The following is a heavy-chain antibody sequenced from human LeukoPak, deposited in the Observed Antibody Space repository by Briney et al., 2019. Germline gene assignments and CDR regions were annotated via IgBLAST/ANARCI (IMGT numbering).Heavy chain of an antibody. CDR3: ARGPDYYDSSGYLKY. CDR2: IIPIFGTA. V-gene: IGHV1-69*05. J-gene: IGHJ4*02. CDR1: GGTFSGYA. Sequence: ASVKVSCKASGGTFSGYAISWVRQAPGQGLEWMGGIIPIFGTANYAQKFQGRVTITTDESTSTAYMELSSLRSEDTAVYYCARGPDYYDSSGYLKYWGQGTLVTVSS. D-gene: IGHD3-22*01.